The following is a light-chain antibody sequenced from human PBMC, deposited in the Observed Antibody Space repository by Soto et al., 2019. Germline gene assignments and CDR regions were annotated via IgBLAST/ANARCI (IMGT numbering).Light chain of an antibody. CDR3: MQTGHWPYT. Sequence: DVVMTQSPLSLPVTPGQSASISCTSSQSLVYTGGNTYLNWLQQRPGQSPRRLIYLVFNRDSGVPDRFSGSASGSEFTLTISRVEAEDIGVYYCMQTGHWPYTFGRGTKVEIK. V-gene: IGKV2-30*01. CDR2: LVF. J-gene: IGKJ4*02. CDR1: QSLVYTGGNTY.